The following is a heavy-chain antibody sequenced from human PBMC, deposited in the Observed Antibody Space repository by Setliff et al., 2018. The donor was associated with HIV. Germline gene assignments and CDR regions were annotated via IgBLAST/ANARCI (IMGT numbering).Heavy chain of an antibody. D-gene: IGHD6-19*01. J-gene: IGHJ3*02. Sequence: PSETLSLTCTVSGGSITTSTFYWGWIRQPPGKGLEWIGYIYTSGSTNYNPSLKSRVTISVDTSKNQFSLKLSSVTAADTAVYYCAREDIAVASAFDIRGQGTMVTVSS. V-gene: IGHV4-61*05. CDR1: GGSITTSTFY. CDR2: IYTSGST. CDR3: AREDIAVASAFDI.